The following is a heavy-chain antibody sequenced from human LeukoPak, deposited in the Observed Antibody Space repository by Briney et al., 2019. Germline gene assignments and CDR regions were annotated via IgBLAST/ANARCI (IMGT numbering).Heavy chain of an antibody. CDR3: AGSPITSPFYFDY. J-gene: IGHJ4*02. CDR2: INWRGGST. CDR1: GLAFDEHG. D-gene: IGHD2-2*01. Sequence: PGGSLRLSCTPAGLAFDEHGMSCVSQVPRNGLEWVSGINWRGGSTGYAVHLRGRFTISRDNAKDYPYLLTDSLRAQHTALYYFAGSPITSPFYFDYWGQGTLVTVSS. V-gene: IGHV3-20*04.